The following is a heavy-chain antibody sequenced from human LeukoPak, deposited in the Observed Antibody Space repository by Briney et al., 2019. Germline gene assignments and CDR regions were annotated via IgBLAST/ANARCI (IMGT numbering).Heavy chain of an antibody. Sequence: SETLSLTCTVSGGSISSYYWSCIRQHPGKGLEWIGYIYYSGSTNYNPSLKSRVTISVDTSKNQFSLKLSSVTAADTAVYYCARIRVVVPAATHYYYYMDVWGKGTTVTISS. D-gene: IGHD2-2*01. CDR2: IYYSGST. V-gene: IGHV4-59*01. CDR3: ARIRVVVPAATHYYYYMDV. J-gene: IGHJ6*03. CDR1: GGSISSYY.